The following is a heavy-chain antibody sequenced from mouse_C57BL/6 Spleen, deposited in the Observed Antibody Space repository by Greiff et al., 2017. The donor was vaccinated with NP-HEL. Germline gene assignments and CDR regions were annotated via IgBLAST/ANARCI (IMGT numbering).Heavy chain of an antibody. CDR2: IYPGSGST. CDR3: ARTGTVVPTLDY. D-gene: IGHD1-1*01. V-gene: IGHV1-55*01. J-gene: IGHJ2*01. CDR1: GYTFTSYW. Sequence: QVQLQQPGAELVKPGASVKMSCKASGYTFTSYWITWVKQRPGQGLEWIGDIYPGSGSTNYNEKFKSKATLTVDTSSSTAYMQLSSLTSEDSAVYYCARTGTVVPTLDYWGQGTTLTVSS.